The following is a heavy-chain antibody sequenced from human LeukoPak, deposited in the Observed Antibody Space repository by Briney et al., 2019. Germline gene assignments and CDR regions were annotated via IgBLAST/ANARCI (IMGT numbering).Heavy chain of an antibody. V-gene: IGHV4-59*08. CDR2: IYYSGST. D-gene: IGHD6-13*01. Sequence: SETLSLTCTVSGASINSYFWSWIRQPPGKGLEWIGYIYYSGSTNYNPSLKSRVTISVDTSKNQFSLKLSSVTAADTAVYYCARGAAGDLFYYYYMDVWGKGTTVTISS. CDR1: GASINSYF. J-gene: IGHJ6*03. CDR3: ARGAAGDLFYYYYMDV.